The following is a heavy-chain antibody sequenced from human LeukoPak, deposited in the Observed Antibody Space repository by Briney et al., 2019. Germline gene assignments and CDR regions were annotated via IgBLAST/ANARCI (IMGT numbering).Heavy chain of an antibody. Sequence: SETLSLTCTVSGGSISNSIYYWGWIRQPPGKGLEWIGSIYYSGSTYYNPSLKSRVTISVDTSKSQFSLKLSSVTAADTAVYYCARSTVAGTRKVDYWGQGTLVTVSS. V-gene: IGHV4-39*01. J-gene: IGHJ4*02. D-gene: IGHD6-19*01. CDR2: IYYSGST. CDR3: ARSTVAGTRKVDY. CDR1: GGSISNSIYY.